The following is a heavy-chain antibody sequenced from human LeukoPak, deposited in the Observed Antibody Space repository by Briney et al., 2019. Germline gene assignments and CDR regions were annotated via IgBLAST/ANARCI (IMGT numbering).Heavy chain of an antibody. V-gene: IGHV4-61*02. CDR2: IYSSGST. Sequence: SETLSLTCTVSGGSISSGSYYWNWIRQPAGKGLEWIGRIYSSGSTNYNPSLKSRVTISVDTSKNQFSLKLSSVTAADTAVYYCAGINLKYYYDSSGYKVDAFDIWGQGTMVTVSS. CDR3: AGINLKYYYDSSGYKVDAFDI. CDR1: GGSISSGSYY. J-gene: IGHJ3*02. D-gene: IGHD3-22*01.